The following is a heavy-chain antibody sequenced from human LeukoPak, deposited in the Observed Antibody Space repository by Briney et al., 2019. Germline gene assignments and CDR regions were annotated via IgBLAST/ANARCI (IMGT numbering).Heavy chain of an antibody. CDR1: GFTFSSYA. CDR2: ISYDGSNK. CDR3: ARDMVAARYYFDI. D-gene: IGHD6-6*01. Sequence: PGGSLRLSCAASGFTFSSYAMHWVRQAPGKGLEWVAVISYDGSNKYYADSVKGRFTISRDNSKNTLYLQMNSLRAEDTAVYYCARDMVAARYYFDIWGQGTMVTVSS. V-gene: IGHV3-30-3*01. J-gene: IGHJ3*02.